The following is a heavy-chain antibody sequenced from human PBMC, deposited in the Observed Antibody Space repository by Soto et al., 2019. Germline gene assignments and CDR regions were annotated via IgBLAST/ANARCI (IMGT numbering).Heavy chain of an antibody. D-gene: IGHD3-16*01. V-gene: IGHV1-18*01. CDR3: ARVFNYGDFDY. CDR1: GYRFTSNG. CDR2: ISAYNGNT. J-gene: IGHJ4*02. Sequence: GTSVKVSCEDSGYRFTSNGISWVRQAPGQGLEWMGWISAYNGNTNYAQKLQGRVTMTTDTSTSTAYMELRSLRSDDTAVYYCARVFNYGDFDYWGQGTLVTVSS.